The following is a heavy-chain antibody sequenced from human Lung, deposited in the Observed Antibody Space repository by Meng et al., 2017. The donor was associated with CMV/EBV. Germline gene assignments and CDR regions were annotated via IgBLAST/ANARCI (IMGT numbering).Heavy chain of an antibody. CDR3: ARDFRTAGSRMGMDV. CDR2: ISNYNDYI. CDR1: GFTFNYYS. J-gene: IGHJ6*02. V-gene: IGHV3-21*01. Sequence: GESLKISCTASGFTFNYYSMNWVRQAPGKGLEWVSYISNYNDYIYYTDSVKGRFTIFRDNDKNSLYLQMDNLRVDDTALYYCARDFRTAGSRMGMDVWGQGXTVTVSS. D-gene: IGHD1-26*01.